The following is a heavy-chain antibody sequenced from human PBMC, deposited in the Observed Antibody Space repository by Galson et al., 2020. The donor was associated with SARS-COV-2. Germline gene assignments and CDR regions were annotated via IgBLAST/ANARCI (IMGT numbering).Heavy chain of an antibody. J-gene: IGHJ5*02. V-gene: IGHV4-39*01. CDR1: GDSVRSWDYH. D-gene: IGHD3-16*01. Sequence: SETLSLTCTVSGDSVRSWDYHWGWIRQPPGKGLEWIGSVSYSGTSYSNPSLKSQVTMSVDTSKNQFSLTLYSVTAADTALYYCSRHFYTANPTVDWFDPWGQGTLVTVSS. CDR2: VSYSGTS. CDR3: SRHFYTANPTVDWFDP.